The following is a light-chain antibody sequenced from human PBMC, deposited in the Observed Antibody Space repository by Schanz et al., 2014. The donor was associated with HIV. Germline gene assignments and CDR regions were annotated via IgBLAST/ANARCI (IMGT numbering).Light chain of an antibody. CDR2: RIS. V-gene: IGKV3-15*01. CDR3: QQYNNWPPRYT. J-gene: IGKJ2*01. Sequence: EVVMTQSPATLSVPPGGTVTLSCRASQSVSTMLDWFQQKPGQAPRLLIYRISTRATGIPARFSGSGSGTEFTLTISSLQSEDFAVYYCQQYNNWPPRYTFGQGTKLEIK. CDR1: QSVSTM.